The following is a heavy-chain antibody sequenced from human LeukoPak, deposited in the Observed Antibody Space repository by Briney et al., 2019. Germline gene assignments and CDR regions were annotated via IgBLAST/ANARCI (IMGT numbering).Heavy chain of an antibody. CDR1: GLTFSDYR. Sequence: GGSLRLSCAVSGLTFSDYRMIWVRQAPEKRLESVAVTAGADDVIQCADSVKGRFTISTDNFKNTVYLQMNRLRAEDTAVYFCATYIQRPPGMDVWGQGTTVTVSS. V-gene: IGHV3-23*01. CDR3: ATYIQRPPGMDV. D-gene: IGHD2-15*01. J-gene: IGHJ6*02. CDR2: TAGADDVI.